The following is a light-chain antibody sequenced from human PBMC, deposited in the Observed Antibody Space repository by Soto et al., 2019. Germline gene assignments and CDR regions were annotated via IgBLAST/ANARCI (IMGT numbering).Light chain of an antibody. V-gene: IGLV1-44*01. Sequence: SVLTQPHSASGTPGQRVTISCSGSSSNIGSNTVSWYQQLPGTAPKLLIYSNNQRPSGVPDRFSGSKSGTSASLAISGLQSEDEADYYCAAWHDRLNVLYVFGTGTKVTGL. CDR2: SNN. CDR3: AAWHDRLNVLYV. J-gene: IGLJ1*01. CDR1: SSNIGSNT.